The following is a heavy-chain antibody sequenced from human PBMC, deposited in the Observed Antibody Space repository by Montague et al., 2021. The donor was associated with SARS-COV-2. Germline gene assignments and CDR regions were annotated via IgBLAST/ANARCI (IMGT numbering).Heavy chain of an antibody. CDR1: GFTFSSYV. CDR2: ISYDGSNK. D-gene: IGHD3-9*01. CDR3: ARDRAGYDILTGLWSVDYYYYGMDV. J-gene: IGHJ6*02. V-gene: IGHV3-30-3*01. Sequence: SLRLSCAASGFTFSSYVMHWVRQAPGKGLEWVAVISYDGSNKYYADSVKGRFTISRDNSKNTLYLQMNSLRAEDTAVYYCARDRAGYDILTGLWSVDYYYYGMDVWGQGTTVTVSS.